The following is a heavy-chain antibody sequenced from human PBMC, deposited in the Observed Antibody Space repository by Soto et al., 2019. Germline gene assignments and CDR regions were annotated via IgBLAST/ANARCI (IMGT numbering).Heavy chain of an antibody. CDR1: GFTFWNFA. CDR2: VNDRGGSP. J-gene: IGHJ6*02. V-gene: IGHV3-23*01. Sequence: EVQLLESGGGLVQPGGSLRLSCSTSGFTFWNFAMAWVRQGPGKGLEWVSTVNDRGGSPYYADSVKGRFTISRDDSENTLHLQMSSLRTDDTAIYYCARWGSGTNFYYHYAMDVWGQGTTVTVSS. D-gene: IGHD3-16*01. CDR3: ARWGSGTNFYYHYAMDV.